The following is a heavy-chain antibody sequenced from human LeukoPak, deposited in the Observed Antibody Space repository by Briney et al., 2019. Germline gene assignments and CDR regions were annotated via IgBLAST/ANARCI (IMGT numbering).Heavy chain of an antibody. CDR2: IWNDGSNK. CDR3: AKDFGEAAFDI. J-gene: IGHJ3*02. Sequence: SGGSLRLSCAASGFTFSTYGMHWVRQAPGKGLEWVAVIWNDGSNKYYADSVKGRFTISRDNSKNTLYLQMNSLRAEDTAVYYCAKDFGEAAFDIWGQGTMVTVSS. D-gene: IGHD3-10*01. CDR1: GFTFSTYG. V-gene: IGHV3-30*02.